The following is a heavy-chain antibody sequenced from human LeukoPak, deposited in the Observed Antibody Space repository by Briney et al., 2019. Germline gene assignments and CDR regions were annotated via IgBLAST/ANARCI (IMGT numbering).Heavy chain of an antibody. CDR2: FDPEDGET. D-gene: IGHD3-22*01. CDR3: AIDFGYYYDIDRRNNWFDP. V-gene: IGHV1-24*01. J-gene: IGHJ5*02. Sequence: ASVKVSCKVSGYTLTELSIHWVRQAPGKGLEWMGGFDPEDGETIYAQKFQGRVTMTEDTSTDTAYMELSSLRSEDTAMYYCAIDFGYYYDIDRRNNWFDPWGQGTLVTVSS. CDR1: GYTLTELS.